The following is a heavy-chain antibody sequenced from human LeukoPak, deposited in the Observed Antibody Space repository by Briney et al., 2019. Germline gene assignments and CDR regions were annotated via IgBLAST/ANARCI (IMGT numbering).Heavy chain of an antibody. CDR1: GFTFSSNW. CDR2: IKSDGSST. Sequence: PGGSLRLSCAASGFTFSSNWMHWVRQAPGEGLVWVSRIKSDGSSTSYADSVKGRFTISRHNAKNTLYLQMNSLRAEDTAVYYCARSWGSGSYYPYYFDYWGQGTLVTVSS. V-gene: IGHV3-74*01. CDR3: ARSWGSGSYYPYYFDY. D-gene: IGHD3-10*01. J-gene: IGHJ4*02.